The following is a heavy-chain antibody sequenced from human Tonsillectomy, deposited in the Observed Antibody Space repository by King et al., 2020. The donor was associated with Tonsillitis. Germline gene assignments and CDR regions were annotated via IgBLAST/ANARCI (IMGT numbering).Heavy chain of an antibody. D-gene: IGHD3-10*01. V-gene: IGHV3-33*05. CDR3: ASPSSAERWFGEAYDDY. J-gene: IGHJ4*02. CDR2: ISYDGSNK. CDR1: GFTFSSYV. Sequence: QLVQSGGGVVQPGRSLRLSCAASGFTFSSYVMHWVRQAPGKGLEWVAVISYDGSNKYYADSVKGRFTISRDNSKNTLYLQMNSLRAEDTAVYDCASPSSAERWFGEAYDDYWGQGTLVTVSS.